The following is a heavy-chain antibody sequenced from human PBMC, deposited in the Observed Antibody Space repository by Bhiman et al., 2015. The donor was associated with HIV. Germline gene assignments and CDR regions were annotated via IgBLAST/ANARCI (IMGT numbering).Heavy chain of an antibody. D-gene: IGHD6-13*01. CDR1: GFTFSIYS. CDR3: AREFTGYSSSNFDY. V-gene: IGHV3-21*01. Sequence: EVQLVESGGGLVKPGGSLRLSCAASGFTFSIYSMNWVRQAPGKGLEWVSSSSSSSSYIYYADSVKGRFTISRDNAKNSLYLQVNSLRAEDTAVYYCAREFTGYSSSNFDYWGQGTLVTVSS. CDR2: SSSSSSYI. J-gene: IGHJ4*02.